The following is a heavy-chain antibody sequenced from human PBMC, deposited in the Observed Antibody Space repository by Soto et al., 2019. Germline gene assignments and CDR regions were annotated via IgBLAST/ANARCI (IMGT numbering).Heavy chain of an antibody. D-gene: IGHD3-22*01. CDR1: GGSFSGYY. J-gene: IGHJ4*02. V-gene: IGHV4-34*01. CDR3: AREIPKSHYYDSSGYYDDY. Sequence: SETLSLTCTVSGGSFSGYYWSWIRQPPGKGLEWVGDINHSGSTNYNPSLKRRVTISVGTSKNQFSLKLSSVTAADTAVYYCAREIPKSHYYDSSGYYDDYWGQGTLVTVSS. CDR2: INHSGST.